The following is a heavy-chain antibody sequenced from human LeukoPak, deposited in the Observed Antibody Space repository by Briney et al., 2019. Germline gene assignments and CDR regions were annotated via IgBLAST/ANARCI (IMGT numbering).Heavy chain of an antibody. CDR3: ATDGTLVMGWFDP. V-gene: IGHV3-23*01. J-gene: IGHJ5*02. Sequence: RGSLRLPCAASGFTFSSYAMSWVRQAPGKGLEWVSAISGSGGSTYYADSVKGRFTISRDNSKNTLYLQMNSLRAEDTAVYYCATDGTLVMGWFDPWGQGTLVTVSS. CDR2: ISGSGGST. D-gene: IGHD4-23*01. CDR1: GFTFSSYA.